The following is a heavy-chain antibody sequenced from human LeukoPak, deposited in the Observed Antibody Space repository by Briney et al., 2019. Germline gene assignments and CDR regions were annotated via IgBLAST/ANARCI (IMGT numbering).Heavy chain of an antibody. D-gene: IGHD3-10*01. V-gene: IGHV1-18*01. Sequence: SVRLSSKASGYTFTIYGISWVRQAPGQGREWMGWISAYNGNTNYAQKLQGRVTMTTDTSTSTAYVELRSLRSDDTAVYYCARDSEWFGELSADPRYYYYYYMEVWGKGTTGTVSS. CDR2: ISAYNGNT. J-gene: IGHJ6*03. CDR3: ARDSEWFGELSADPRYYYYYYMEV. CDR1: GYTFTIYG.